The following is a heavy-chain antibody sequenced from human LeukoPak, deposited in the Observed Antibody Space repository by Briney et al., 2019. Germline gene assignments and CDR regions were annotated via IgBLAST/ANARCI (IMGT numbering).Heavy chain of an antibody. CDR2: INHSGST. CDR3: AGELRWDYYMDV. Sequence: SETLSLTCAVYGGSFSGYYWSWIRQPPGKGLEWIGEINHSGSTNYNPSLKSRVTISVDTSKNQFSLKLRSVTAADTAVYFCAGELRWDYYMDVWGKGTTVIVSS. J-gene: IGHJ6*03. D-gene: IGHD1-1*01. V-gene: IGHV4-34*01. CDR1: GGSFSGYY.